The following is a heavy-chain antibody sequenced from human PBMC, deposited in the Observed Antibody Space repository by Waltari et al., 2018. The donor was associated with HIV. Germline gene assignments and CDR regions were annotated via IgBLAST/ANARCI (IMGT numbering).Heavy chain of an antibody. CDR2: ISDFGDTT. J-gene: IGHJ3*02. D-gene: IGHD2-15*01. V-gene: IGHV3-23*01. CDR1: GFTFSSFA. Sequence: EVQLLESGGGLVQPGGSLRLSCAASGFTFSSFAMTWVRQAPGEGLEWVSTISDFGDTTYFADSVKGRFTVSRDNSKNALYLQMNSLRADDTAIYYCAKEVTYCSGGSCDGAFDIWGQGTMVTVSS. CDR3: AKEVTYCSGGSCDGAFDI.